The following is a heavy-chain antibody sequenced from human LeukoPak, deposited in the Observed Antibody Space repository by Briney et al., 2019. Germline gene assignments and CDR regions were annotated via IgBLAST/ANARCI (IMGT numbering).Heavy chain of an antibody. V-gene: IGHV1-18*01. J-gene: IGHJ4*02. CDR2: ISAYNGNT. D-gene: IGHD3-22*01. Sequence: EASVKVSCKASGYTFTSYGIGWVRQAPGQGLEWMGWISAYNGNTNYAQKLQGRVTMTTDTSTSTAYMELRSLRSDDTAVYYCARANHQYYYDSSGYYPTPTFDYWGQGTLVTVSS. CDR1: GYTFTSYG. CDR3: ARANHQYYYDSSGYYPTPTFDY.